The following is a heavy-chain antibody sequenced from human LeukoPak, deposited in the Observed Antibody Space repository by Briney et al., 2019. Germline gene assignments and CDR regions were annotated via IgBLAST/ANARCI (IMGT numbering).Heavy chain of an antibody. V-gene: IGHV4-34*01. CDR2: INHSGST. D-gene: IGHD6-19*01. Sequence: NPSETLSLTCAVYGGSFSGYYWSWIRQPPGKGLEWIGEINHSGSTNYNPSLKSRVTISVDTSKNQFSLKLSSVTAADTAVYYCARVRGWLAYYFDYWGQGTLVTVSS. CDR3: ARVRGWLAYYFDY. CDR1: GGSFSGYY. J-gene: IGHJ4*02.